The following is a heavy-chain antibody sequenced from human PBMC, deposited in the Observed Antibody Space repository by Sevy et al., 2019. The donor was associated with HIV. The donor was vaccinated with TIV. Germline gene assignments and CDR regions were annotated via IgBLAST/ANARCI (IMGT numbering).Heavy chain of an antibody. CDR2: ISYDGSSK. D-gene: IGHD5-12*01. CDR1: GFTFSSYS. Sequence: GGSLRLSCAASGFTFSSYSMNWVRQSPGKGLEWVTVISYDGSSKYYADSVKGRFTISRDNSKNTLYLQMNSLRVEDTAIYYCARDSGYTINYSPGATWGHGALVTVSS. CDR3: ARDSGYTINYSPGAT. J-gene: IGHJ5*01. V-gene: IGHV3-30*03.